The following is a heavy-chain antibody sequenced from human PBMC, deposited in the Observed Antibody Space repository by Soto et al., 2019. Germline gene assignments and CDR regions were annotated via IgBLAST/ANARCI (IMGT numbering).Heavy chain of an antibody. D-gene: IGHD2-2*01. J-gene: IGHJ3*02. CDR1: GFTFSTYA. V-gene: IGHV3-23*01. Sequence: GGSLRLSCAASGFTFSTYAMSWVRQAPGKGLEWVSAISNSGDITYYADSVKGRFTISRDNSKNTLYLQMSSLRAEDTAVYYCASRWRYQLLLDAFDIWGQGTMVTVSS. CDR2: ISNSGDIT. CDR3: ASRWRYQLLLDAFDI.